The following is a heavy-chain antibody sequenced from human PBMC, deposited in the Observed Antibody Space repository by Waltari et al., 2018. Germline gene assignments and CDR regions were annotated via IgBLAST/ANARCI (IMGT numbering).Heavy chain of an antibody. CDR1: GGSINNYY. J-gene: IGHJ6*03. V-gene: IGHV4-59*04. D-gene: IGHD2-21*02. Sequence: QVQLQESGPGLVKPSETLSPTCTVSGGSINNYYWSWIQQPPGKRLEWIGYISYSGITDYNSPLESRVTMSVDTSRSQFSLKLRSVTDADTATYYCVRGCAGGACYSDTYYSMDVWGKGTTVTVSS. CDR2: ISYSGIT. CDR3: VRGCAGGACYSDTYYSMDV.